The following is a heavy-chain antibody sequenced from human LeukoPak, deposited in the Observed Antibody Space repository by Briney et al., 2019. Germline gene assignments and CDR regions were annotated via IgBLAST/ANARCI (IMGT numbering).Heavy chain of an antibody. J-gene: IGHJ6*03. CDR2: INHSGST. CDR1: GGSFSGYY. Sequence: SETLSLTCAVYGGSFSGYYWSWIRQPPGKGLEWIGEINHSGSTNYNPSLKSRVTISVDTSKNQFSLKLSSVTAADTAVYYCATDIVVVVAATTLTNMDVWGKGTTVTVSS. V-gene: IGHV4-34*01. D-gene: IGHD2-15*01. CDR3: ATDIVVVVAATTLTNMDV.